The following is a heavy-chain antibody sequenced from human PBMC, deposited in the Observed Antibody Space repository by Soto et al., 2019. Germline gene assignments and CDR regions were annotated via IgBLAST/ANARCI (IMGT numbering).Heavy chain of an antibody. D-gene: IGHD1-7*01. J-gene: IGHJ6*02. CDR1: GFTFSSYD. CDR3: ARAQTGNTGYYYYGMDV. CDR2: IGTSGDP. V-gene: IGHV3-13*05. Sequence: GGSLRLSFSASGFTFSSYDMHWVRQATGKGLEWVSAIGTSGDPYYPGSVKGRFPTSRENAKNSLSLQMNSLRAGDTAVYYCARAQTGNTGYYYYGMDVWGQGTTVTVSS.